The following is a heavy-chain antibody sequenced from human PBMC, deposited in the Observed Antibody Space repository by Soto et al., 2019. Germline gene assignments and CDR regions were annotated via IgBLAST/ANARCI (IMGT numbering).Heavy chain of an antibody. CDR1: GDTFSNHF. Sequence: SVKVSCKASGDTFSNHFISWVRQAPGQGLEWMGGIIPMFGTPRYAQRFQGRVTITADESTRTAYMELSSLRSDDTAVYYCVVGGTPNDYYYSMDVWGQ. CDR2: IIPMFGTP. CDR3: VVGGTPNDYYYSMDV. D-gene: IGHD1-26*01. J-gene: IGHJ6*02. V-gene: IGHV1-69*13.